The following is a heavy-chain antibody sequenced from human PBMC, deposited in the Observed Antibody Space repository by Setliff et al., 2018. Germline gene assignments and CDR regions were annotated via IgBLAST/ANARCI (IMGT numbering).Heavy chain of an antibody. V-gene: IGHV3-23*01. J-gene: IGHJ4*02. CDR3: ATMDWIELSRYFKY. CDR2: IFGSGDNT. D-gene: IGHD5-18*01. Sequence: GSLRLSCAASGFTFSSYSMNWVRQAPGKGLEWVSKIFGSGDNTSYADSVKGRFTISRDNSKNTLYLQMTSLRAEDTATYFCATMDWIELSRYFKYWGQGSLVTVSS. CDR1: GFTFSSYS.